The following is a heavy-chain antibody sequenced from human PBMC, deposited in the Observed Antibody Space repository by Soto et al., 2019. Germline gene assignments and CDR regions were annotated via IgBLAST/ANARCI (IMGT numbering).Heavy chain of an antibody. J-gene: IGHJ5*02. D-gene: IGHD3-22*01. CDR3: ARDNGSGYYKGPYNWFDP. V-gene: IGHV4-30-2*01. CDR2: IYHSGST. CDR1: GGSISSGGYS. Sequence: SETLSLTCAVSGGSISSGGYSWSWIRQPPGKGLEWIGYIYHSGSTNYNPSLKSRVTISVDTSKNQFSLKLSSVTAADTAVYYCARDNGSGYYKGPYNWFDPWGQGTLVTVSS.